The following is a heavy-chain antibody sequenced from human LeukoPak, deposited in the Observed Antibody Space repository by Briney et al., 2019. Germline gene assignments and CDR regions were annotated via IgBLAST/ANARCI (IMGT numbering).Heavy chain of an antibody. V-gene: IGHV5-51*01. D-gene: IGHD2-2*01. CDR2: IYPGDSDT. CDR1: GSTFTTHW. J-gene: IGHJ4*02. Sequence: GESLKISCQAAGSTFTTHWIGWGRQLPGKGVEWMGIIYPGDSDTRYSPSFQGQVTISADKSITTAYLQWSSLKASDTAMYYCARQGLGSVVVPAVDYWGQGTLATVSS. CDR3: ARQGLGSVVVPAVDY.